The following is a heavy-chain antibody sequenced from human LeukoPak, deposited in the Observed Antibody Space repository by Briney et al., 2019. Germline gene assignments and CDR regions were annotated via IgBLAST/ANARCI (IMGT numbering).Heavy chain of an antibody. CDR1: GDSVSSNSAA. J-gene: IGHJ3*02. Sequence: SQTLSLTCAISGDSVSSNSAAWNWIRQSPSRGLEWLGRTYYRSKWYNDYAVSVKSRITINPDTSKNQFSLQLNSVTPEDTAVYYCARSQVMLVPAANASDIWGQGTMVTVSS. CDR3: ARSQVMLVPAANASDI. D-gene: IGHD2-2*01. CDR2: TYYRSKWYN. V-gene: IGHV6-1*01.